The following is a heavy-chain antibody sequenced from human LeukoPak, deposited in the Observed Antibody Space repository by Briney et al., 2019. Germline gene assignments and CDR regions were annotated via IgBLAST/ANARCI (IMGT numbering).Heavy chain of an antibody. Sequence: GGSLRPSCAASGFTFSTYSMNWVRQAPGKGLECVSSISSSGAYIYYADSVKGRFTISRDNAKKSLYLQMNSLRAEDTAIYYCVGNYYDSSGLDYWGQGTLVTVSS. V-gene: IGHV3-21*01. CDR2: ISSSGAYI. J-gene: IGHJ4*02. CDR3: VGNYYDSSGLDY. D-gene: IGHD3-22*01. CDR1: GFTFSTYS.